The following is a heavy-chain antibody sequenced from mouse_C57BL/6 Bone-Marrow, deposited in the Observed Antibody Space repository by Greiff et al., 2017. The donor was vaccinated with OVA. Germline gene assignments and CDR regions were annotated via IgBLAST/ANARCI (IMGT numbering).Heavy chain of an antibody. CDR1: GFSLSTFGMG. Sequence: QVTLKVCGPGILQPSQTLSLTCSFSGFSLSTFGMGVGWIRQPSGKGLEWLAHIWWDDDKYYNPALKSRLTISKDTSKNQVFLKIANVDTADTATYYCASHLDYYGSSYGYFDYWGQGTTLTVSS. J-gene: IGHJ2*01. V-gene: IGHV8-8*01. D-gene: IGHD1-1*01. CDR2: IWWDDDK. CDR3: ASHLDYYGSSYGYFDY.